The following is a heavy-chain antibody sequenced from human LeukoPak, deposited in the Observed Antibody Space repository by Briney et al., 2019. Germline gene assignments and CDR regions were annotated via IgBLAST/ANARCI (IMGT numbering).Heavy chain of an antibody. CDR2: ISAYNGNT. D-gene: IGHD4-17*01. Sequence: ASVKVSCKASGYTFTSYGISWVRQAPGQGLEWMGWISAYNGNTNYARKLQGRVTMTTDTFTSTAYMELRSLRSDDTAVYYCARDLKSPTTVTYYYYYYMDVWGKGTTVTVSS. CDR3: ARDLKSPTTVTYYYYYYMDV. J-gene: IGHJ6*03. CDR1: GYTFTSYG. V-gene: IGHV1-18*01.